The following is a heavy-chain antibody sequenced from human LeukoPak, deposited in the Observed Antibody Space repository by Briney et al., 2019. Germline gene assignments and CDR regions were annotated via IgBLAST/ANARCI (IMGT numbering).Heavy chain of an antibody. D-gene: IGHD1-26*01. CDR1: GFTFSSYA. Sequence: GGSLRLSCSASGFTFSSYAMHWVRQAPGKALVYVLTISSNGDRTYYADSVKGRFTISRDNSKNTLYLQMSSLRAEDTAVYYCVKDVIVGARRGHICSFDYWGQGTLVTVSS. CDR2: ISSNGDRT. J-gene: IGHJ4*02. V-gene: IGHV3-64D*06. CDR3: VKDVIVGARRGHICSFDY.